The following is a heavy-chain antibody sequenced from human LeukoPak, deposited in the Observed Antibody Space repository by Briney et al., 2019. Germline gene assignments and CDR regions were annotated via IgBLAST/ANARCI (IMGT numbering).Heavy chain of an antibody. V-gene: IGHV4-34*01. J-gene: IGHJ4*02. Sequence: SETLSLTCAVYGGSFSGYYWSWIRQPPGKGLEWIGEINHSGSTNYNPSLKSRVTISVDTSKNQFSLKLSSVTAADTAVYYCERGGGFGVVRWGQGTLVTVSS. D-gene: IGHD3-3*01. CDR2: INHSGST. CDR1: GGSFSGYY. CDR3: ERGGGFGVVR.